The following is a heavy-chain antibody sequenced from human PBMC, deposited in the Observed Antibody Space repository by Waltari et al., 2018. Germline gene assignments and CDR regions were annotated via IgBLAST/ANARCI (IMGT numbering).Heavy chain of an antibody. D-gene: IGHD3-3*01. CDR3: AKDIPPRHYDLWSGKYGMDV. V-gene: IGHV3-43*01. Sequence: EVQLVESGGVVVQPGGSLRLSCAASGFTFDDYTMHWVRQAPGKGLEWVSLISWDGGSTDYADSVKRRFTISRDNSKNPLYRQRNSLRTEDTALYYCAKDIPPRHYDLWSGKYGMDVWGQGTTVTVSS. J-gene: IGHJ6*02. CDR1: GFTFDDYT. CDR2: ISWDGGST.